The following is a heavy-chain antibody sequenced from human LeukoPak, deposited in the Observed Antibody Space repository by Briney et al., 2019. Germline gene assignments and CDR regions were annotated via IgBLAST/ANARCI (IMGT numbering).Heavy chain of an antibody. Sequence: ASVKVSCKASGYSLTTYYMHWVRQAPGQGLEWMAIINPSGGSTNYAQKFQGRVTITRDTSASTAYMELSSLRSEDTAVYYCARRFQADYGDYVFDYWGQGTLVTVSS. CDR3: ARRFQADYGDYVFDY. CDR1: GYSLTTYY. V-gene: IGHV1-46*01. CDR2: INPSGGST. J-gene: IGHJ4*02. D-gene: IGHD4-17*01.